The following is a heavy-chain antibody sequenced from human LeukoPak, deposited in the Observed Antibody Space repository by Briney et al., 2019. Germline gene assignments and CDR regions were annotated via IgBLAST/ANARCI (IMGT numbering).Heavy chain of an antibody. D-gene: IGHD6-13*01. CDR2: INPNSGGT. J-gene: IGHJ4*02. CDR3: ARIGSSSWYDGGDYFDY. CDR1: GYTFTGYY. V-gene: IGHV1-2*06. Sequence: ASVKVSCKASGYTFTGYYMHLVRQAPGQGLEWMGRINPNSGGTNYAQKFQGRVTMTRDTSISTAYMELSRLRSDDTAVYYCARIGSSSWYDGGDYFDYWGQGTLVTVSS.